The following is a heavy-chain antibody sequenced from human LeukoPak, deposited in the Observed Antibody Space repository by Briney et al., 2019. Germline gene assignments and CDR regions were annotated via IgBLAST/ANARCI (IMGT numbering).Heavy chain of an antibody. CDR2: IWQDGSSQ. Sequence: GRSLRLSCLASGFSLSSYGIYWVRQAPGRVLEWVAVIWQDGSSQYYPHSVKGRFTISRDNSKNTLYLQMNSLRVEDTAVYYCAKDAGNYGGNSRFYPWGQGTLVTVSS. D-gene: IGHD4-23*01. J-gene: IGHJ5*02. CDR3: AKDAGNYGGNSRFYP. CDR1: GFSLSSYG. V-gene: IGHV3-33*06.